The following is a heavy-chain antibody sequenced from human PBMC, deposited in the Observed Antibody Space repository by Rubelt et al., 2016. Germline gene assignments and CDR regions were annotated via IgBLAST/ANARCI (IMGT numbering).Heavy chain of an antibody. CDR2: INHSGST. D-gene: IGHD3-3*01. J-gene: IGHJ4*02. CDR3: ARVGGVTLFDY. V-gene: IGHV4-34*01. Sequence: QVQLQQWGAGLLKPSETLSLTCAVYGGSFSGYYWSWIRQPPGQGLEWVGEINHSGSTNYNPSLKGRVTRSVDTSRNQVARKRGSVTAAETALYYCARVGGVTLFDYWGQGTLVTVSS. CDR1: GGSFSGYY.